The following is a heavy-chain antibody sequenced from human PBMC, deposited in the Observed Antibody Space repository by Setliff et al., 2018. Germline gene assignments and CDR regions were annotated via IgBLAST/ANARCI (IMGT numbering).Heavy chain of an antibody. J-gene: IGHJ6*03. D-gene: IGHD6-19*01. CDR2: IYTSGST. Sequence: SETLSLTCSVSGGSISSGSDYWTWIRQPAGKGLEWIGHIYTSGSTNYNPSLKSRVTISVDTSKNQFSLKLSSVTAADTAVYYCARAISGWYSAFYYYMDGWGKGTTVTVSS. CDR1: GGSISSGSDY. V-gene: IGHV4-61*09. CDR3: ARAISGWYSAFYYYMDG.